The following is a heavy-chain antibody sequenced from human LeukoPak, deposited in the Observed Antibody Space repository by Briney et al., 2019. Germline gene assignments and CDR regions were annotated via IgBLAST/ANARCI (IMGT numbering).Heavy chain of an antibody. D-gene: IGHD2-2*02. V-gene: IGHV4-31*03. Sequence: PSETLSLTCTVSGGSISSGGYYWSWIRQHPGKGLEWIGYIYYSASTYYNPSLKSRVTISVDTSKNQFSLKLSSVTAADTAVYYCARTVAPDIVVVPAAIPHYYYYGMDVWGQGTTVTVSS. J-gene: IGHJ6*02. CDR3: ARTVAPDIVVVPAAIPHYYYYGMDV. CDR2: IYYSAST. CDR1: GGSISSGGYY.